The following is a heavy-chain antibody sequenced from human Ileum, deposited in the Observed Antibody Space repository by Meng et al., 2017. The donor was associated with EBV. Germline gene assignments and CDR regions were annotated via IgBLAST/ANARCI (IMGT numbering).Heavy chain of an antibody. D-gene: IGHD1-14*01. V-gene: IGHV3-11*01. CDR1: GFTFSDYS. J-gene: IGHJ5*02. Sequence: FQLVGAGGGVVKPCGSLRLSCVASGFTFSDYSLSWIRQAPGKGLQVIASIGLSADAIYYADSVKGRFTISRDNANNSLYLQMNNLRVDETAVYYCAGRNNWFDPWGQGTLVTVSS. CDR2: IGLSADAI. CDR3: AGRNNWFDP.